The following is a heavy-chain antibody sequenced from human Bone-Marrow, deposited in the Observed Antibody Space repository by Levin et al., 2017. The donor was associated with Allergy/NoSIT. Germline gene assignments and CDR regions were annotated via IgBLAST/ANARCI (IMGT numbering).Heavy chain of an antibody. CDR3: ARGLLRVVIGFDY. Sequence: SGGSLRLSCAASGFTFSSYAMHWVRQAPGKGLEWVAVISYDGSNKYYADSVKGRFTISRDNSKNTLYLQMNSLRAEDTAVYYCARGLLRVVIGFDYWGQGTLVTVSS. J-gene: IGHJ4*02. CDR1: GFTFSSYA. V-gene: IGHV3-30-3*01. D-gene: IGHD4-23*01. CDR2: ISYDGSNK.